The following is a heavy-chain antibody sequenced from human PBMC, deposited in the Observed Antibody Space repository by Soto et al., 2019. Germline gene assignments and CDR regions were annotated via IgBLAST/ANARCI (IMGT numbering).Heavy chain of an antibody. CDR1: GGSISSGGYY. V-gene: IGHV4-31*03. CDR2: IYYSGST. Sequence: SETLSLICTVSGGSISSGGYYWSWIRQHPGKGLEWIGYIYYSGSTYYNPSLKSRVTISVDTSKNQFSLKLSSVTAADTAVYYCARDRVITGTDYWGQGTLVTVSS. J-gene: IGHJ4*02. CDR3: ARDRVITGTDY. D-gene: IGHD1-20*01.